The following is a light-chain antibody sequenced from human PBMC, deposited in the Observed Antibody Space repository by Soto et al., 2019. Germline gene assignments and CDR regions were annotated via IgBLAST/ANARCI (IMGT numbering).Light chain of an antibody. V-gene: IGKV1-39*01. Sequence: DIQMTQSPSSLSASVGDRVTVTGRAGQSISRYLNWYQQTPGKAPKLLIYGASNRASGISDRFSGSGSGTDFTLTISRLEPEDSAVYYCQQYGSSGTFGQGTQVDI. CDR2: GAS. CDR3: QQYGSSGT. J-gene: IGKJ1*01. CDR1: QSISRY.